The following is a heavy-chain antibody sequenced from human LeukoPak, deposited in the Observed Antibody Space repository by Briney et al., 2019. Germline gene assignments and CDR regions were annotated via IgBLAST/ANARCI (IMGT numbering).Heavy chain of an antibody. V-gene: IGHV4-39*07. Sequence: SETLSLTCTVSGGSISSSSYYWGWIRQPPGKGLEWIGYIYHSGSTNYNPSLKSRVTISVDTSKNQFSLKLSSVTAADTAVYYCAREADGYNHFDYWGQGTLVTVSS. CDR2: IYHSGST. J-gene: IGHJ4*02. CDR3: AREADGYNHFDY. CDR1: GGSISSSSYY. D-gene: IGHD5-24*01.